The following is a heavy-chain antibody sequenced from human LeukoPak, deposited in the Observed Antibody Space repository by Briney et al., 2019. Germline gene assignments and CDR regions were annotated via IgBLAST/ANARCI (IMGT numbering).Heavy chain of an antibody. D-gene: IGHD5-18*01. J-gene: IGHJ4*02. CDR2: ISWDGGST. CDR1: GFTFDDYT. V-gene: IGHV3-43*01. Sequence: GGSLRLSCAASGFTFDDYTMHWFRQAPGKGLEWVSLISWDGGSTYYADSVKGRFTISRDNSKNSLYLQMNSLRTEDTALYYCAKDLTLRDTAMVLDYWGQGTLVTVSS. CDR3: AKDLTLRDTAMVLDY.